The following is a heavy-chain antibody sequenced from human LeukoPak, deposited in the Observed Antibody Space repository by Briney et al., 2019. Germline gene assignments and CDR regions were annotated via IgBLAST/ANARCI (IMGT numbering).Heavy chain of an antibody. CDR1: GGSISSYY. CDR3: AREDCSSTSCTYDY. D-gene: IGHD2-2*01. J-gene: IGHJ4*02. CDR2: IYTSGST. Sequence: SETLSLTCTVSGGSISSYYWSWIRQPAGQGLEWIGRIYTSGSTNYNPSLKSRVTISVDKSKNQFSLKLSSVTAADTAVYYCAREDCSSTSCTYDYWGQGTLVTVSS. V-gene: IGHV4-4*07.